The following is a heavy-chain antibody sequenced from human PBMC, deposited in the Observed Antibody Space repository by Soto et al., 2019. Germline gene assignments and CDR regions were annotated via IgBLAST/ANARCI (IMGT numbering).Heavy chain of an antibody. Sequence: EVQLLESGGGLVQPGGSLRLSCAASGFSFSTYAMSWVRQAPGKGLEWVSGISGSGGTTYYADSVKGRFTISRDNSKNTLYLQVNSLRVEDTAVYYCAKYQAAAGTISRYFQHWGQGTLVTVSS. CDR3: AKYQAAAGTISRYFQH. CDR2: ISGSGGTT. J-gene: IGHJ1*01. V-gene: IGHV3-23*01. CDR1: GFSFSTYA. D-gene: IGHD6-13*01.